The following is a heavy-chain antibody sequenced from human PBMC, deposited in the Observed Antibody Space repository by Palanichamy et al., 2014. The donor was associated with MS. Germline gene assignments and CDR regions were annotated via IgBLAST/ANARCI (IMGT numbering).Heavy chain of an antibody. Sequence: EVHLLESGGDLIQPGGSLRLSCAASGFSFNNYAMSWVRQAPGKGLEWVSGIRGSGEITGYADSVKGRFIISRDNTRNTLYLQMNSLRVEDTAVYYCANRLSPFKDWGQGTLVTVAS. D-gene: IGHD6-19*01. V-gene: IGHV3-23*01. CDR1: GFSFNNYA. CDR2: IRGSGEIT. CDR3: ANRLSPFKD. J-gene: IGHJ4*02.